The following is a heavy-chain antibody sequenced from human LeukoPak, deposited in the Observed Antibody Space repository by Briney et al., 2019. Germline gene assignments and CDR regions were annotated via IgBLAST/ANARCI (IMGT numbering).Heavy chain of an antibody. CDR3: ARSDLLYYDFLSGRYTRTPDAFDI. J-gene: IGHJ3*02. CDR2: ISAYNGNT. CDR1: GYTFTSYG. Sequence: AASVKVSCKASGYTFTSYGISWVRQAPGQGLEWMGWISAYNGNTNYAQKLQGRVTMTTDTSTSTAYMELRSLRFDDTAVYYCARSDLLYYDFLSGRYTRTPDAFDIWGQGTMVTVSS. V-gene: IGHV1-18*01. D-gene: IGHD3-3*01.